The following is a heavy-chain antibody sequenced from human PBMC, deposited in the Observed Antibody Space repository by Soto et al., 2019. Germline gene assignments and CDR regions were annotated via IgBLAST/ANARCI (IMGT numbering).Heavy chain of an antibody. Sequence: RGESLKISCKGSGYSFTSYWISWVRQMPGKGLEWMGRIDPSDSYTNYSPSFQGHVTISADKSISTAYLQWSSLKASDTAMYYCARFMITFGGVIVIPEYGMDIWGQGTTVTVSS. CDR1: GYSFTSYW. CDR2: IDPSDSYT. D-gene: IGHD3-16*02. J-gene: IGHJ6*02. CDR3: ARFMITFGGVIVIPEYGMDI. V-gene: IGHV5-10-1*01.